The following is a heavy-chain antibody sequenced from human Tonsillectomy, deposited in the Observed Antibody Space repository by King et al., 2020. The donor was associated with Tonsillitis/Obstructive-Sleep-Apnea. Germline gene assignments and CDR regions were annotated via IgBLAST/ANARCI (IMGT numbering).Heavy chain of an antibody. CDR2: INHGGXG. CDR1: GGSFSGYY. V-gene: IGHV4-34*01. J-gene: IGHJ6*03. Sequence: VQLQQWGAGLLKPSETLSLTCAVYGGSFSGYYWSWIRQPPGKGLEWIGEINHGGXGNYNXSLKSRVTISVDTSRNQFSLKLRSVTAADPAVDYCARSXXXVXXPXXXXXXXDVXXXXTTV. CDR3: ARSXXXVXXPXXXXXXXDV.